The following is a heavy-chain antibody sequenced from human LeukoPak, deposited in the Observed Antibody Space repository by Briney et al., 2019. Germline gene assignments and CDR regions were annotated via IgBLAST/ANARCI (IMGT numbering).Heavy chain of an antibody. V-gene: IGHV4-34*01. CDR3: ARIWSGYYLYYYYYYMDV. D-gene: IGHD3-3*01. CDR1: GGSFSGFH. CDR2: INHSGST. Sequence: ASETLSLTCAVYGGSFSGFHWNWIRQPPGKGLEWIGDINHSGSTHYNPSLTSRVTISVDTSKNQFSLKLSSVTAADTAVYYCARIWSGYYLYYYYYYMDVWGKGTTVTVSS. J-gene: IGHJ6*03.